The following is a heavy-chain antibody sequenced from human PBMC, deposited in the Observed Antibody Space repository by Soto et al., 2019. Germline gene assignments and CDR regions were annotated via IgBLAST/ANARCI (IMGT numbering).Heavy chain of an antibody. CDR1: GGSISSAGYY. CDR2: IYYSGSA. D-gene: IGHD3-22*01. V-gene: IGHV4-31*03. J-gene: IGHJ5*02. Sequence: SETLSLTCTVSGGSISSAGYYWSWIRQHPGKGLEWIGYIYYSGSAYHNPSLKSRVTISVDTSKNQFSLQLRSVTAADTAVYYCAQTANNYESSGYLHNWFDPWGQGTLVTVSS. CDR3: AQTANNYESSGYLHNWFDP.